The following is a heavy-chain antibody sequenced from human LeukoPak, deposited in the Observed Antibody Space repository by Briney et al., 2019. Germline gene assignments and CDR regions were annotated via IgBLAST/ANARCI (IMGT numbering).Heavy chain of an antibody. Sequence: GGSLRLSCAASGFTFNTYSMNWVRQAPGKGLEWVSCISSSSSYMYYADSVRGRFTISRDNAKNSLYLQMNSLRAEETAVYYCARASGGVSGYDLYYFDFWGQGTLVTVSS. J-gene: IGHJ4*02. CDR1: GFTFNTYS. CDR3: ARASGGVSGYDLYYFDF. CDR2: ISSSSSYM. V-gene: IGHV3-21*01. D-gene: IGHD5-12*01.